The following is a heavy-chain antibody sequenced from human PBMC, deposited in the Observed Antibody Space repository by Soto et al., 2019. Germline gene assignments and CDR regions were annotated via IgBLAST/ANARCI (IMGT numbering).Heavy chain of an antibody. J-gene: IGHJ4*02. Sequence: GALRLSCAASGFTFSKYAMSWVRQAPEKGLEWVSTISGSAVSTFYADSAKGRFTVSRDNSHTTMSLQINGMRGEDTAIYSCAKDTSAGKGYRSLDSWRRGTMVTVSS. D-gene: IGHD5-18*01. CDR3: AKDTSAGKGYRSLDS. V-gene: IGHV3-23*01. CDR2: ISGSAVST. CDR1: GFTFSKYA.